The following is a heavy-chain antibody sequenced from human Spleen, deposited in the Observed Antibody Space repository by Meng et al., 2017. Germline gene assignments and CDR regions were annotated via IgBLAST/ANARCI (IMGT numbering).Heavy chain of an antibody. CDR1: GYTFSGYY. Sequence: ASVKVSCKASGYTFSGYYVHWVRQAPGQGLEWMGWINPVSGGTNFAQRFQGRVTMTRDTSTSTVYMELSSLISEDTAVYYCARATESSSGWYKPNSRSGFYFDYWGQGTLVTVSS. CDR3: ARATESSSGWYKPNSRSGFYFDY. J-gene: IGHJ4*02. D-gene: IGHD6-19*01. CDR2: INPVSGGT. V-gene: IGHV1-2*02.